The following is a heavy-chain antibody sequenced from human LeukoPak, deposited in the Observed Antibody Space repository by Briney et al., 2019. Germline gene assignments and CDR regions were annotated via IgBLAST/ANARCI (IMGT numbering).Heavy chain of an antibody. CDR2: LSGSGGST. CDR3: AKGLTPDY. Sequence: QAGGSLRLSCAASEFTFSTYVMTWLRQAPGKGLEWVSALSGSGGSTFYADSVKGRFTISRDNSNNTLYLQMNSLRAEDTAVYYCAKGLTPDYWGQGTLVTVSS. V-gene: IGHV3-23*01. D-gene: IGHD2-15*01. J-gene: IGHJ4*02. CDR1: EFTFSTYV.